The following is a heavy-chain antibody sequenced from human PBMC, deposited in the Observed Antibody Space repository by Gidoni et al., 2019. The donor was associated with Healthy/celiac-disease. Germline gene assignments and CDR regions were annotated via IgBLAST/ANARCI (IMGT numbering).Heavy chain of an antibody. Sequence: QVQLQESGPGLVKPSETLSLTCTVSGGSVSSGSYYWSWIRQPPGKGLEWIGYIYYSGSTNYNPSLKSRVTISVDTSKNQFSLKLSSVTAADTAVYYCARVTTYYDFWSGYYTGHNWFDPWGQGTLVTVSS. D-gene: IGHD3-3*01. CDR2: IYYSGST. CDR1: GGSVSSGSYY. J-gene: IGHJ5*02. V-gene: IGHV4-61*01. CDR3: ARVTTYYDFWSGYYTGHNWFDP.